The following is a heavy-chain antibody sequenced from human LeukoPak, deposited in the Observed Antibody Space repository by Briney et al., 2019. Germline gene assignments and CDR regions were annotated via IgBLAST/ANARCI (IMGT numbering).Heavy chain of an antibody. D-gene: IGHD3-10*01. CDR2: ISGSGGSA. CDR1: GFTFSSYA. CDR3: AKEGWFGEPISY. Sequence: GSLRLSCAASGFTFSSYAMSWVRQAPGKGLEWVSAISGSGGSAYYADSVKGRFTISGDNSKNTLYLQMNSLRAEDTAVYYCAKEGWFGEPISYWGQGTLVTVSS. V-gene: IGHV3-23*01. J-gene: IGHJ4*02.